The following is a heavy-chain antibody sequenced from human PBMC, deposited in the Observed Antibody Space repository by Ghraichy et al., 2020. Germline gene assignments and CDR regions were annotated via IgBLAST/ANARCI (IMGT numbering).Heavy chain of an antibody. V-gene: IGHV3-23*01. CDR2: ISGSGGST. D-gene: IGHD5-18*01. CDR1: GFTFSSYG. CDR3: AKGDTALDAFDI. J-gene: IGHJ3*02. Sequence: GGSLRLSCAASGFTFSSYGMSWVRQAPGKGLEWVSGISGSGGSTYYADSVKGRFTISRDNSKNTLYLQMNSLRAEDTAVYYCAKGDTALDAFDIWGQGTMVTVSS.